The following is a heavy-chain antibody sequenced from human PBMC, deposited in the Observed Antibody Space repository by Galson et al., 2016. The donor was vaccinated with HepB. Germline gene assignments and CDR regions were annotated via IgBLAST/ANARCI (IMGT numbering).Heavy chain of an antibody. D-gene: IGHD3-10*01. CDR2: LSDTSNYI. J-gene: IGHJ4*02. CDR3: ARSGTWEVSTEYDY. CDR1: GFRFSSYS. V-gene: IGHV3-21*06. Sequence: SLRLSCAASGFRFSSYSMNWVRQAPGKGLEWVSSLSDTSNYIYYADSVKGRFTISRDNSRNSLYLQMNSLRADDTAVYRCARSGTWEVSTEYDYWGQGTLVTVSS.